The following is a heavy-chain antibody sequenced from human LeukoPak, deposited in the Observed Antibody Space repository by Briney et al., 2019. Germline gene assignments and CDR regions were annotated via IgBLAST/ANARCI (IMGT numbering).Heavy chain of an antibody. CDR3: ARGLGGYSQPIDY. CDR2: IKQDGSEK. V-gene: IGHV3-7*01. Sequence: GGSLRLSCAASGFTFSSYWMSWVRQAPGKGLEWVANIKQDGSEKCYVDSLKGRFTISRDNAKNSLYLQMNSLRAEDTAVYYCARGLGGYSQPIDYWGQGTLVTVSS. CDR1: GFTFSSYW. J-gene: IGHJ4*02. D-gene: IGHD3-22*01.